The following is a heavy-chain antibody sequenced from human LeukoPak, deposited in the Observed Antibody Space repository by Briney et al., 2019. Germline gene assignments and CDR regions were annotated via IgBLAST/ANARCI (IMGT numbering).Heavy chain of an antibody. D-gene: IGHD5-12*01. CDR3: ARSLATSYYYMDV. CDR1: GFTFSNYA. CDR2: ISYDGSDK. V-gene: IGHV3-30*04. Sequence: GGSLRLSCAASGFTFSNYAMQWVGQAPGKGVEWVAVISYDGSDKYYADSVKGRFTISRDNSKNTLYLQMNSLRAEDTAVYYCARSLATSYYYMDVWGKGTTVTVSS. J-gene: IGHJ6*03.